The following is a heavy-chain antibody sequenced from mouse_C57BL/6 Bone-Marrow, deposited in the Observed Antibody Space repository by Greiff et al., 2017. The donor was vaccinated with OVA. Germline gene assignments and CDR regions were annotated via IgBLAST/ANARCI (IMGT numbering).Heavy chain of an antibody. J-gene: IGHJ2*01. CDR3: ARRYGDY. CDR1: GFTFSDYG. Sequence: DVMLVESGGGLVKPGGSLKLSCAASGFTFSDYGMHWVRQAPEKGLEWVGYISSGSSTIDYADKVQGRFTITRDNAKNTLFLQMTSLRADDTAMYYCARRYGDYWGQGTTLTVSS. CDR2: ISSGSSTI. V-gene: IGHV5-17*01. D-gene: IGHD2-10*02.